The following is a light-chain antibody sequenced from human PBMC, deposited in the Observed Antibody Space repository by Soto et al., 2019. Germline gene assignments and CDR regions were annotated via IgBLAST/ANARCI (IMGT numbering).Light chain of an antibody. J-gene: IGKJ3*01. CDR1: QSVSTY. CDR2: GAS. CDR3: QQYNDWPPLFT. V-gene: IGKV3-15*01. Sequence: EIVMTQSPATLSVSPGERATLSCRASQSVSTYLAWYQQKPGQPPRLLIYGASTRATGIPARFSGSGSGTDFTLTISSLQSEDFAVYYRQQYNDWPPLFTFGPGTKVDIK.